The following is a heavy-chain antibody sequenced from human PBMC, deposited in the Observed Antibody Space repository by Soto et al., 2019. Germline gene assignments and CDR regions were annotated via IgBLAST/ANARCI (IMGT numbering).Heavy chain of an antibody. CDR2: IFYTGTT. CDR1: GVSVSAGGYY. CDR3: ARQIASAGTRGLDY. V-gene: IGHV4-31*02. Sequence: SETLSLTCSVSGVSVSAGGYYWAWIRHLPGKGLEWLGYIFYTGTTYYNPSFKSRIAISVDASKHQFSLNLTSVTVADTAVYYCARQIASAGTRGLDYWGQGALVTVSS. D-gene: IGHD6-13*01. J-gene: IGHJ4*02.